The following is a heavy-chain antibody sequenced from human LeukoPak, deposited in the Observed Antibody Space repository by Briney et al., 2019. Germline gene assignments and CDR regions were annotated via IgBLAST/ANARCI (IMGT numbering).Heavy chain of an antibody. D-gene: IGHD4-17*01. CDR1: GYTFTGYY. Sequence: ASVKVSCKASGYTFTGYYMHWVRQAPGQGLEWMGWISAYNGNTNYAQKLQGRVTMTTDTSTSTAYMELRSLRSDDTAVYYCAKDVYGDYFYWGQGTLVTVSS. V-gene: IGHV1-18*04. CDR2: ISAYNGNT. CDR3: AKDVYGDYFY. J-gene: IGHJ4*02.